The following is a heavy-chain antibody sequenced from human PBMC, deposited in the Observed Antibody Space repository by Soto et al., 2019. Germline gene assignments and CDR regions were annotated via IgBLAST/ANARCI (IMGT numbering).Heavy chain of an antibody. V-gene: IGHV3-30-3*01. J-gene: IGHJ4*02. CDR2: ISYDGSNK. Sequence: QVQLVESGGGVVQPGRSLRLSCAASGCTFSSYAMHWVRQAPGKGLEWVAVISYDGSNKYYADSVKGRFTISRDNSKNTLYLQMNSLRAEDTAVYYCAQPRGYYYDSSGYYDYWGQGTLVTVSS. CDR3: AQPRGYYYDSSGYYDY. CDR1: GCTFSSYA. D-gene: IGHD3-22*01.